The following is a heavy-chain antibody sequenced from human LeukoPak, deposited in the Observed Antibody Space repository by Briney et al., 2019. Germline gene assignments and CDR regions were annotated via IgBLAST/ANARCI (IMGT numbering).Heavy chain of an antibody. V-gene: IGHV3-11*04. CDR3: ARRGAQGAFDS. Sequence: NPGGSLSLSCAASGFTFSDYYMSWIRQAPGKGLEWVSYISSSSSTIYYADSVKGRFTISRDNAKNSLYLQMNSLRVEDTAVYYCARRGAQGAFDSWGQGTLVTVSS. CDR1: GFTFSDYY. CDR2: ISSSSSTI. D-gene: IGHD1-26*01. J-gene: IGHJ4*02.